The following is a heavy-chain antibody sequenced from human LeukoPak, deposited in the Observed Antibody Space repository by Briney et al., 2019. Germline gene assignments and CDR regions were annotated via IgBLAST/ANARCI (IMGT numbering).Heavy chain of an antibody. CDR2: IKQDGSEE. V-gene: IGHV3-7*01. J-gene: IGHJ4*02. CDR3: AKDNSAYGDYVTVGDLDY. D-gene: IGHD4-17*01. Sequence: PGGSLRLSCAASGFTFSSYWMSWVRQAPGKGLEWVANIKQDGSEEYYVDSVKGRFTISRDNAKNSLYLQMNSLRAEDTAVYYCAKDNSAYGDYVTVGDLDYWGQGTLVTVSS. CDR1: GFTFSSYW.